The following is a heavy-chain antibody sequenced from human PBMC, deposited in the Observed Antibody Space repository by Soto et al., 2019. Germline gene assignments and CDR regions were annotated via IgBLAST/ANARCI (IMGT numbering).Heavy chain of an antibody. CDR3: AKSMPGGNCSGGSCYGFDY. CDR2: ISGSGGST. V-gene: IGHV3-23*01. D-gene: IGHD2-15*01. Sequence: EVQLLESGGGLVQPGGSLRLSCAASGFTFSSYAMSWVRQAPGKGLEWVSAISGSGGSTYYADSVKGRFTISRDNSKNTLYLQTNSLRAEDTAVYYCAKSMPGGNCSGGSCYGFDYWGQGTLVTVTS. CDR1: GFTFSSYA. J-gene: IGHJ4*02.